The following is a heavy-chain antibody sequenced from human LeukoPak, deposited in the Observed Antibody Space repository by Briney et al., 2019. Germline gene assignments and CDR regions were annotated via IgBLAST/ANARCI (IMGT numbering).Heavy chain of an antibody. Sequence: PGRSLRLSCVASGFTFSSFGMHWVRQTPGKGLEWVSFIWFDGSEKYYADSVKGRFTISRDNSKNTLTLQMNSLRVEDTAVYYCVRDGVGAPPFDYWGEGVLVTVSS. CDR1: GFTFSSFG. CDR3: VRDGVGAPPFDY. CDR2: IWFDGSEK. D-gene: IGHD1-26*01. J-gene: IGHJ4*02. V-gene: IGHV3-33*01.